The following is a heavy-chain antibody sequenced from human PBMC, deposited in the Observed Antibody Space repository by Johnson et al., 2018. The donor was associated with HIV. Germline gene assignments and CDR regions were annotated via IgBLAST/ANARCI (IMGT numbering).Heavy chain of an antibody. CDR1: GFSVDDYA. CDR3: ARELNSGNYDPWFERWESGAFDV. J-gene: IGHJ3*01. V-gene: IGHV3-9*01. Sequence: VQLVESGGGLVQPGRSLRLSCRASGFSVDDYAMHWVRQAPGKGLEWASGISWNSGSIGYADFVKGRLIISRDNVNNSVYLQMNSLRGEDTAVYYCARELNSGNYDPWFERWESGAFDVWGQGTLVTVSS. CDR2: ISWNSGSI. D-gene: IGHD1-26*01.